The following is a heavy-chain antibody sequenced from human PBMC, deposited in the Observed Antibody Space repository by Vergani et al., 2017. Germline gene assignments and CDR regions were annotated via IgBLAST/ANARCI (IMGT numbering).Heavy chain of an antibody. Sequence: QVQLQQWGAGLLKPSETLSLTCAVYGGSFSGYYWSWIRQPPGKGLEWIGYIYHSGSTYYNPSLKSRVTISVDRSKNQFSLKLSSVTAADTAVYYCARADIAAAGIFDYWGQGTLVTVSS. J-gene: IGHJ4*02. D-gene: IGHD6-13*01. V-gene: IGHV4-34*01. CDR3: ARADIAAAGIFDY. CDR1: GGSFSGYY. CDR2: IYHSGST.